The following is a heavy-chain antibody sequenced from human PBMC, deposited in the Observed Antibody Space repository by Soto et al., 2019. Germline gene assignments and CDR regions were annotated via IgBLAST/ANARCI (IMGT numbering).Heavy chain of an antibody. J-gene: IGHJ4*02. Sequence: SETLSLTCTVSGGSISNYYWSWIRQPXGKGLEWIGYIHYSGNTKYNPSLKSRVTISADTSKDQFSLKLTSVTAADTAVYYCARGHYDFWSGYFATIDYWGQGTLVTVSS. CDR1: GGSISNYY. V-gene: IGHV4-59*08. CDR3: ARGHYDFWSGYFATIDY. D-gene: IGHD3-3*01. CDR2: IHYSGNT.